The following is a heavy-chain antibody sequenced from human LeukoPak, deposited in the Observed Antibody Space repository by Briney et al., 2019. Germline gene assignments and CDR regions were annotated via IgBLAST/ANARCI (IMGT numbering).Heavy chain of an antibody. D-gene: IGHD3-10*01. V-gene: IGHV3-21*01. J-gene: IGHJ6*03. CDR3: ARLYYGSGSYLNYYMDV. Sequence: GGSLRLSCAASGFTFSSYSMNWVRQAPGKGLEWVSSINSNSGNIQYADSVTGRFTVSRDNAKNSLSLQMNSLRAEDTAMYYCARLYYGSGSYLNYYMDVWGKGTTVIVSS. CDR2: INSNSGNI. CDR1: GFTFSSYS.